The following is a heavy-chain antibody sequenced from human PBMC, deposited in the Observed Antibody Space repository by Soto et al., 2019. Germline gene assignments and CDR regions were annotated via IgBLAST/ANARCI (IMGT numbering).Heavy chain of an antibody. V-gene: IGHV1-3*01. CDR1: GYTFSSYA. CDR3: ARVWSSHYDILTGYYSVLNY. D-gene: IGHD3-9*01. Sequence: SSVKGSCKASGYTFSSYAMHWVRQAPGQRLEWMGWINAGYGNTKSSQKFQDRVTISRDTSASTAYMELTSLRSEDTAVYYCARVWSSHYDILTGYYSVLNYWGQGPLVTVSS. CDR2: INAGYGNT. J-gene: IGHJ4*02.